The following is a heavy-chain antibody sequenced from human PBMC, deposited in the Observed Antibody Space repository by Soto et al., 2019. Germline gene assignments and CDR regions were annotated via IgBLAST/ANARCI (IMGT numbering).Heavy chain of an antibody. D-gene: IGHD3-16*01. J-gene: IGHJ5*02. V-gene: IGHV1-3*01. CDR3: ARSSGGVYGIIIEGTNWFAP. CDR2: INAGNGNT. CDR1: GYTFTSYA. Sequence: ASVKVSCKASGYTFTSYAMHWVRQAPGQRLEWMGWINAGNGNTKYSQKFQGRVTITRDTSASTAYMELSSLRSEDTAVYYCARSSGGVYGIIIEGTNWFAPWGQGTLVTVSS.